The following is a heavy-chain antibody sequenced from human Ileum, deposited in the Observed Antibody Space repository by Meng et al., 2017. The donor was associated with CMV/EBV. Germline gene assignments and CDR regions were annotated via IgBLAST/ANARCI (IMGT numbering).Heavy chain of an antibody. J-gene: IGHJ5*02. D-gene: IGHD4-11*01. V-gene: IGHV3-21*01. CDR3: ARDDYSNYWFDP. CDR2: ISSSSSYI. Sequence: CADSGFTFSSYRMNWVRQAPGKGLEWVSSISSSSSYIYYADSVKGRFTISRDNAKNSLYLQMNSLRAEDTAVYYCARDDYSNYWFDPWGQGTLVTVSS. CDR1: GFTFSSYR.